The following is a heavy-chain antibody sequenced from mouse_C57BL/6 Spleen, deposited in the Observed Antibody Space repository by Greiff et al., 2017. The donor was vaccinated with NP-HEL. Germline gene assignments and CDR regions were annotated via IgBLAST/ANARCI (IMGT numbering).Heavy chain of an antibody. V-gene: IGHV1-54*01. J-gene: IGHJ3*01. D-gene: IGHD2-4*01. Sequence: VQLQQSGAELVRPGTSVKVSCKASGYAFTNYLIEWVKQRPGQGLEWIGVINPGSGGTNYNEKFKGKATLTADKSSSTAYMQLSSLTSEDSAVYFCARGYYDYDEFAYWGQGTLVTVSA. CDR2: INPGSGGT. CDR1: GYAFTNYL. CDR3: ARGYYDYDEFAY.